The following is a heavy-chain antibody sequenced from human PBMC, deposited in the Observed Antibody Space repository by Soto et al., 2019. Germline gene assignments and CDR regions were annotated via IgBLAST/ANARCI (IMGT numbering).Heavy chain of an antibody. CDR3: ARVGLYCTSSTCNDY. J-gene: IGHJ4*02. V-gene: IGHV1-18*01. CDR1: GYTFTNYG. D-gene: IGHD2-2*01. Sequence: ASVTVSCKASGYTFTNYGISWVRQAPGQGLEWMGWISAYNGNTNYARELQGRVTMTTDTSTSTAYMELRSLRPDDTAVYYCARVGLYCTSSTCNDYWGQGTPVTVSS. CDR2: ISAYNGNT.